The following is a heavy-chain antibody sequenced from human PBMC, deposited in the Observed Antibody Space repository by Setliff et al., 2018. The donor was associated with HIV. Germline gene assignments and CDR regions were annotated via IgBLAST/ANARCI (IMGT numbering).Heavy chain of an antibody. CDR1: GYTFTNYG. J-gene: IGHJ4*02. Sequence: ASVKVSCKASGYTFTNYGISWVRQAPGQGLEWMGWISPYNGNTNYAQNFQGRVTMTTDTFTDTAYMELRSLRSDDTAVYYCAMSGVWELNFDYWGQGTLVTVSS. CDR3: AMSGVWELNFDY. V-gene: IGHV1-18*04. D-gene: IGHD1-26*01. CDR2: ISPYNGNT.